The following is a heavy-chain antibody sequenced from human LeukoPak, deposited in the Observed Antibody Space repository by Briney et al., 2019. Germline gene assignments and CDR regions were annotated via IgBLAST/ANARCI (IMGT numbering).Heavy chain of an antibody. CDR3: ARASYYSDFDY. CDR2: IYSGGST. D-gene: IGHD3-10*01. CDR1: GFTVSSNY. Sequence: PGGSLRLSCAASGFTVSSNYMSWVRQAPGKGLEWVSVIYSGGSTYYADSVKGRFTISRDNSKNTLCLQMNSLRAEDTAVYYCARASYYSDFDYWGQGTLVTVSS. J-gene: IGHJ4*02. V-gene: IGHV3-53*01.